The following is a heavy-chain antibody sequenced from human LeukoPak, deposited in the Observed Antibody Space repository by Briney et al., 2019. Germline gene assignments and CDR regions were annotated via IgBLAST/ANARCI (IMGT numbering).Heavy chain of an antibody. D-gene: IGHD3-22*01. CDR1: GFSVSSSY. J-gene: IGHJ3*02. V-gene: IGHV3-66*02. CDR3: ARLYDSSAYGAFDI. CDR2: LYSAGST. Sequence: GGSLRLSRAASGFSVSSSYMGWVRQASGKGLEWVSVLYSAGSTYYPDSVKGRFTISRDNSQNMLFLQMDSLRAEDTAVYYCARLYDSSAYGAFDIWGQGTLATVSS.